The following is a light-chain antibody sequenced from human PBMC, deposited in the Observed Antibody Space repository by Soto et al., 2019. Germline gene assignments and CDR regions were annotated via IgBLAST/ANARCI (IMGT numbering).Light chain of an antibody. J-gene: IGLJ2*01. CDR3: SSYTSSSTLVV. CDR1: SSDIGGYIY. Sequence: QSVLTQPASVSASPGQSITISCTGTSSDIGGYIYVSWYQHHPGKAPRLMIYEVSSRPSGVSNRFSGSKSGNTASLTISGLQAEDEAQYYCSSYTSSSTLVVFGGGTKVTVL. CDR2: EVS. V-gene: IGLV2-14*01.